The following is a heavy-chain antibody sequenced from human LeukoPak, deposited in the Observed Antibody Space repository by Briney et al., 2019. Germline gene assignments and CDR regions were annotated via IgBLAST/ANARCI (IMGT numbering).Heavy chain of an antibody. Sequence: PSETLSLTCTVSGGSISSYYWSWIRQPPGKGLEWIGYIYYSGSTNYNPSLKSRVTISVDTSKNQFSLKLSSVTAADTAVYYCARDVDYYGSGSYYRYWGQGTLVTVSS. D-gene: IGHD3-10*01. J-gene: IGHJ4*02. CDR2: IYYSGST. CDR1: GGSISSYY. CDR3: ARDVDYYGSGSYYRY. V-gene: IGHV4-59*01.